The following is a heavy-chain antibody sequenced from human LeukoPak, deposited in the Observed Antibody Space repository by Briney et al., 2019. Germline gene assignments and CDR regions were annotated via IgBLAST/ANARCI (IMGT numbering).Heavy chain of an antibody. CDR1: GFSFNTFS. Sequence: GGSLRLSCAASGFSFNTFSMNWVRQAPGKGLEWVSAISGSGGSTYYADSVKGRFTISRDNSKNTLYLQMNSLRAEDTAVYYCAKEGGYGELSSYFDYWGQGTLVTVSS. J-gene: IGHJ4*02. D-gene: IGHD3-16*02. CDR3: AKEGGYGELSSYFDY. V-gene: IGHV3-23*01. CDR2: ISGSGGST.